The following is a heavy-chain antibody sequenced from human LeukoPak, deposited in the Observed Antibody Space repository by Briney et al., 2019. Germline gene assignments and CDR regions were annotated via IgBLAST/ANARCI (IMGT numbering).Heavy chain of an antibody. J-gene: IGHJ4*02. CDR2: IYYSGST. D-gene: IGHD2-15*01. Sequence: SETLSLTCTVSGGSISSSSYYWGWIRQPPGKGLEWIGSIYYSGSTYYNPSLKSRVTISVDTSKNQFSLKLSSVTAADTAVYYCARAKSIGSGAPHYFDYWGQGTLVTVSS. CDR3: ARAKSIGSGAPHYFDY. V-gene: IGHV4-39*07. CDR1: GGSISSSSYY.